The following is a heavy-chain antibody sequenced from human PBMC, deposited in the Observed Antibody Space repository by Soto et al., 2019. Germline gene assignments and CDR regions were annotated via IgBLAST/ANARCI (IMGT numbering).Heavy chain of an antibody. Sequence: QVQLVQSGAEVKKPGASVKVSCKASGYTFTSYDINWVRQATGQGLEWMGLMNPNRGNTGYAQQVLGGATLTRNTSRSTDYIEVRSLRSEDTAAYSCASVAPRRTMFEVVIEIEAFDIWGQGTIVTFSS. D-gene: IGHD3-3*01. CDR1: GYTFTSYD. CDR2: MNPNRGNT. V-gene: IGHV1-8*01. CDR3: ASVAPRRTMFEVVIEIEAFDI. J-gene: IGHJ3*02.